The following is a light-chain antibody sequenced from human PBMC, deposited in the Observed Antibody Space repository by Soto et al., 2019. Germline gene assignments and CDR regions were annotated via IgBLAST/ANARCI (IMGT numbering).Light chain of an antibody. V-gene: IGLV3-1*01. Sequence: SYELSQPPSVSVSPGQTATITCSGDNLGDKYATWYQQKTGQSPVLVIHQDDKRPSEITERFSGSNSGNIITLTISETQAMDEAVYYCQVWDNNIVVFGGGTQLTVL. CDR2: QDD. CDR3: QVWDNNIVV. CDR1: NLGDKY. J-gene: IGLJ2*01.